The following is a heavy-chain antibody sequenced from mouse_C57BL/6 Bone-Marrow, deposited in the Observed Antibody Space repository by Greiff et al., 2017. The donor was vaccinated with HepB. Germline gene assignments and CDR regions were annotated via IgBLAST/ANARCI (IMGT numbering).Heavy chain of an antibody. CDR3: ARRGFITTVVAPDWYFDV. Sequence: EVQLQQSGPELVKPGASVKMSCKASGYTFTDYNMHWVKQSHGKSLEWIGYINPNNGGTSYNQKFKGKATLSVNKSSSTAYMELRSLTSEDSAVYYCARRGFITTVVAPDWYFDVWGTGTTVTVSS. J-gene: IGHJ1*03. D-gene: IGHD1-1*01. CDR2: INPNNGGT. V-gene: IGHV1-22*01. CDR1: GYTFTDYN.